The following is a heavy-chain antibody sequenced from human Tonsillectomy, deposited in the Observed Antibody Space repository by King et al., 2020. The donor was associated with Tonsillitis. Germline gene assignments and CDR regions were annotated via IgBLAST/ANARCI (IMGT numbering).Heavy chain of an antibody. CDR2: IRYDGSNK. V-gene: IGHV3-30*02. Sequence: VQLVESGGGVVQPGGSLRLSCAASGFTFITYGMHWVRKAPGKGLEWVAFIRYDGSNKYYADSVKGRFTISRDNSKNTLYLQMNSLRAEDTAVYYCAKDLTYYYDSSGFSPVDYWGQGTLVTVSS. J-gene: IGHJ4*02. CDR3: AKDLTYYYDSSGFSPVDY. CDR1: GFTFITYG. D-gene: IGHD3-22*01.